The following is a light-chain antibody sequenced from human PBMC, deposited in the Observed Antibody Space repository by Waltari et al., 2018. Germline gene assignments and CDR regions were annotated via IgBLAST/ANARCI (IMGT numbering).Light chain of an antibody. CDR2: DVS. CDR3: SSFTTSSTLL. J-gene: IGLJ2*01. Sequence: QSALTQPASVSASPGESITISCTATSSDAGEFNSVSWYQQHPGKAPKFMIYDVSNRPSGVSHRFSGSKSGNTASLTISGLQAEDEAVYYCSSFTTSSTLLFGGGTKLTVL. CDR1: SSDAGEFNS. V-gene: IGLV2-14*03.